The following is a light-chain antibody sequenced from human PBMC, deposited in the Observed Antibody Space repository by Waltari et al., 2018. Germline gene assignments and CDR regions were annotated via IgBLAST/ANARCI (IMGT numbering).Light chain of an antibody. CDR1: SNNVGNLG. CDR3: TAWDFSLNAHV. CDR2: RNN. Sequence: QAGLTQPPSVSKGLRQTATLTCTGNSNNVGNLGAAWLQQDQGHPPTLLSYRNNNRPSGVSERFSASRSGNTASLTITGLQPEDEADYYCTAWDFSLNAHVFGSGTKVTVL. V-gene: IGLV10-54*04. J-gene: IGLJ1*01.